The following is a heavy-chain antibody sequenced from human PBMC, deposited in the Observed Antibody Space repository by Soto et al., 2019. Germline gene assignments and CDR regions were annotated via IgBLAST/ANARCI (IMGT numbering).Heavy chain of an antibody. Sequence: ASVRVSYKVSGNNLTELSMHWVRQAPGKGLEWMGGFDPEDGETIYAQKFQGRVTMTEDTSTDTAYMELSSLRSEDTAVYYCARARGYCSSTSCSMISLVYFDYWGQGTLVTVSS. V-gene: IGHV1-24*01. D-gene: IGHD2-2*01. CDR3: ARARGYCSSTSCSMISLVYFDY. CDR1: GNNLTELS. J-gene: IGHJ4*02. CDR2: FDPEDGET.